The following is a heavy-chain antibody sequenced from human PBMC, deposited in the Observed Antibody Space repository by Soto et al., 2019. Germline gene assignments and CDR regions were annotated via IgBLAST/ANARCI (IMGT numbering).Heavy chain of an antibody. CDR2: IYPGDSDT. D-gene: IGHD2-15*01. V-gene: IGHV5-51*01. Sequence: EVQLVQSGAEVKKPGESLKISCKGSGYTFSNFWIGWVRQMPGKGLEWVGIIYPGDSDTRYSPSFQGQVTISADKSISTAYLQWSSLKASDTAMYYCARPYGGNVGRAMYWGQGTLVTVSS. CDR1: GYTFSNFW. J-gene: IGHJ4*02. CDR3: ARPYGGNVGRAMY.